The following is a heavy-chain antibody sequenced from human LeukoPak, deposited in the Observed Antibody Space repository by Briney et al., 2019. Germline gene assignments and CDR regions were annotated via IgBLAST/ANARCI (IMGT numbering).Heavy chain of an antibody. CDR2: ISSRSSYI. Sequence: GGSLRLPCAASGFTFSSYAMTWLRQAPGKGLEWVSAISSRSSYIYYADPVKGRFTISRDNAKNSLYLQMNSLRAEDTAVYYCARDAYCSTTSCKEYFDLWGRGTLVTVSS. CDR3: ARDAYCSTTSCKEYFDL. V-gene: IGHV3-21*01. CDR1: GFTFSSYA. J-gene: IGHJ2*01. D-gene: IGHD2-2*01.